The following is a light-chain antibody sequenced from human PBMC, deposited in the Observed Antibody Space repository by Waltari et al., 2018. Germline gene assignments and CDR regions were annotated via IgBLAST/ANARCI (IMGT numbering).Light chain of an antibody. CDR1: QSLSSI. Sequence: IVITQPPAPLSVSPGEGATPSCKASQSLSSILAWYQEKPGQLPRLHIYGASTRATGIPARFSGSGSGTEFTLTISSLQAEDFAVYYCQERGRTFGQGTKVEIK. V-gene: IGKV3-15*01. CDR3: QERGRT. J-gene: IGKJ1*01. CDR2: GAS.